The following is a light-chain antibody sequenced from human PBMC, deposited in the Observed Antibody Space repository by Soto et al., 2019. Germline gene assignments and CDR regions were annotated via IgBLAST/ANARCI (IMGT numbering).Light chain of an antibody. CDR2: GAS. Sequence: EIVLTQSPGTLSLSPGERATLSCRASQSVSSSYLAWYHQKPGQAPRLLIYGASSRSTGIQDRFSGSGSGTDFTLTISRLEPEDFAVYYCQQYGSSPKFGQGTKVEIK. CDR3: QQYGSSPK. V-gene: IGKV3-20*01. CDR1: QSVSSSY. J-gene: IGKJ1*01.